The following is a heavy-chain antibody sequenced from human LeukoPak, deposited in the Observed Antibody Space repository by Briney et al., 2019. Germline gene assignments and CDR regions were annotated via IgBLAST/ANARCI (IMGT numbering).Heavy chain of an antibody. CDR3: AREQGGSGWSGFDY. Sequence: GGSLRLSCAPSIGFTLRNYAIHWVRQAPGKGLEWVAVISIDGSRQHYADFLVGRFTISKENSKNPGSLQMSSLRTEDTAGYFCAREQGGSGWSGFDYWGQGTLVTVSS. J-gene: IGHJ4*01. D-gene: IGHD6-19*01. CDR1: GFTLRNYA. CDR2: ISIDGSRQ. V-gene: IGHV3-30*15.